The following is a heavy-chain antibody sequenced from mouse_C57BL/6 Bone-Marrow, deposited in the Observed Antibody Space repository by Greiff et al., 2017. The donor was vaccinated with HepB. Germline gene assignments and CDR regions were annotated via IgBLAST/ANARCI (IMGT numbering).Heavy chain of an antibody. V-gene: IGHV1-64*01. D-gene: IGHD1-1*01. CDR1: GYTFTSYW. CDR3: ARYYEYYFDY. Sequence: QVQLQQPGAELVKPGASVKLSCKASGYTFTSYWMHWVKQRPGQGLEWIGMIHPNSGSNNYNAKFKSKATLTVDKSSRTAYMQLSSLTSEDSAVYYCARYYEYYFDYWGQGTTLTVSS. CDR2: IHPNSGSN. J-gene: IGHJ2*01.